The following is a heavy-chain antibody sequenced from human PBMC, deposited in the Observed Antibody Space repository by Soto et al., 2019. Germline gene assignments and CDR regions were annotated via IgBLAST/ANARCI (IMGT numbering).Heavy chain of an antibody. J-gene: IGHJ6*02. D-gene: IGHD6-19*01. CDR2: INHSGST. CDR3: AGGLAGADYYYGMDV. CDR1: GGSFSGYY. Sequence: QVQLQQWGAGLLKPSETQSLTCAVYGGSFSGYYWSWIRQPPGKGLEWIGEINHSGSTNYNPSLKSRVTISVDTSTNQFSLKLSSVTAADTAVYYCAGGLAGADYYYGMDVWGQGTTVTVSS. V-gene: IGHV4-34*01.